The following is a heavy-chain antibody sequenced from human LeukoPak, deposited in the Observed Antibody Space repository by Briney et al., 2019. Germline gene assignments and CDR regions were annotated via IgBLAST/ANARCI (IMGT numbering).Heavy chain of an antibody. CDR2: ISGSAVST. Sequence: GGSLRLSCAASGFTFSSYAMSWVRQAPGKGLEWVSGISGSAVSTYYADSVKGRFTISRDNSKNTLYLQMNSLRAGDTAVYFCARYDTSMAGNPLAIFDSWGQGTLVTVSA. V-gene: IGHV3-23*01. CDR1: GFTFSSYA. J-gene: IGHJ4*02. D-gene: IGHD5-18*01. CDR3: ARYDTSMAGNPLAIFDS.